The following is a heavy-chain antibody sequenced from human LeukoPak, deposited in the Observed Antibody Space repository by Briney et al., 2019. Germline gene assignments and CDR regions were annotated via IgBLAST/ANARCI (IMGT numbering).Heavy chain of an antibody. D-gene: IGHD3-3*01. V-gene: IGHV4-61*02. Sequence: SETLSLTCTVSGGSISSGSYYWSWIRQPAGKGLEWIGRIYTSGSTNYNPSLKSRVTISVDTSKNQFSLKLSSVTAADTAVYYCARSGGWAGFWYWGQGTLVTVSS. CDR2: IYTSGST. CDR1: GGSISSGSYY. CDR3: ARSGGWAGFWY. J-gene: IGHJ4*02.